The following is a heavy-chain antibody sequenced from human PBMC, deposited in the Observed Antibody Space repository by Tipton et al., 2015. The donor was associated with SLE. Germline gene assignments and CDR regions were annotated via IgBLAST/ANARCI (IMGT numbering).Heavy chain of an antibody. CDR3: ARNPGY. CDR1: GASISSGSYF. D-gene: IGHD1-14*01. Sequence: TLSLTCTVSGASISSGSYFWGWIRQSAGEGLEWLGRIHTSGNTHYNPALSSRLTISVDTSRNQFSRRLTSVTAADTAVYYCARNPGYWGRGTLVTVSS. V-gene: IGHV4-61*02. CDR2: IHTSGNT. J-gene: IGHJ4*02.